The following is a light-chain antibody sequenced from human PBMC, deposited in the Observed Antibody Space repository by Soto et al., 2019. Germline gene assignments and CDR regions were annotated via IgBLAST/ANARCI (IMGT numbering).Light chain of an antibody. CDR3: LQDINYPWT. CDR2: DAS. Sequence: DIQMTQSPSSVSASVVDSVTITCRASQGVSDWVAWYQQKPGKAPNLLIYDASRLQSGVPPRFSGSGSGTDFTLAISSLQPEDSATYYCLQDINYPWTFGQGTKVDIK. J-gene: IGKJ1*01. CDR1: QGVSDW. V-gene: IGKV1-12*01.